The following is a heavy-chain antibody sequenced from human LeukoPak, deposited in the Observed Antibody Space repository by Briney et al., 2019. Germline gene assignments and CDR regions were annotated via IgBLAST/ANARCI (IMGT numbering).Heavy chain of an antibody. D-gene: IGHD5-12*01. CDR3: ARWLPDY. V-gene: IGHV4-59*01. CDR2: MSYSGST. J-gene: IGHJ4*02. CDR1: GGSISSYN. Sequence: SETLSLTCTVSGGSISSYNWNWIRQPPGKGLEWIGYMSYSGSTNSSPSLKSRVTISVDTSKNQFSLRLSSATAADTAVYYCARWLPDYWGQGTLVTVSS.